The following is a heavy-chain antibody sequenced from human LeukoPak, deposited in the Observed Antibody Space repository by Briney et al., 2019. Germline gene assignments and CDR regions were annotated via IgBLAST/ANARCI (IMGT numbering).Heavy chain of an antibody. J-gene: IGHJ6*03. CDR1: GYTFTSCD. D-gene: IGHD2-2*01. V-gene: IGHV1-8*01. Sequence: ASVKVSCKASGYTFTSCDINWVRQATGQGLEWMGWMNPNSGNTGYAQKFQGRVTMTRNTSISTAYMELSSLRSEDTAVYYCARGSRDCSSTSCYHYYYYYMDVWGKGTTVTVSS. CDR3: ARGSRDCSSTSCYHYYYYYMDV. CDR2: MNPNSGNT.